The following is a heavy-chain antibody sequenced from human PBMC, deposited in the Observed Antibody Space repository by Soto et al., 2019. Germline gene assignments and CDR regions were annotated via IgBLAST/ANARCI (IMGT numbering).Heavy chain of an antibody. Sequence: QVQLVQSGAEVKKPGSSVKVSCKASAGTFVNYAITWVRQAPGQGLELMGTITPIFGTTYNAQKFNGRVTFTADQSTRTAFMELSGLRSQDTAVYYSARVALSGILLGGVDSWGQETLVTVSS. V-gene: IGHV1-69*18. J-gene: IGHJ4*02. CDR2: ITPIFGTT. CDR1: AGTFVNYA. CDR3: ARVALSGILLGGVDS. D-gene: IGHD1-20*01.